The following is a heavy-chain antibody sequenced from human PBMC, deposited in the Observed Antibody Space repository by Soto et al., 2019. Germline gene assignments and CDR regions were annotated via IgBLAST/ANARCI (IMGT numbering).Heavy chain of an antibody. D-gene: IGHD3-9*01. CDR1: GFSLSTSAMG. Sequence: QITLKESGPTLVKPTQTLTLTCTFSGFSLSTSAMGVAWIRQPPGNALEWLALIYWYDDKRYSPSLRSRLTITKDISKNQVVLTMTNMDPVDTATYYCAHSRKAYYDILTGYNSWGQGTLVTVSS. CDR3: AHSRKAYYDILTGYNS. CDR2: IYWYDDK. V-gene: IGHV2-5*01. J-gene: IGHJ4*02.